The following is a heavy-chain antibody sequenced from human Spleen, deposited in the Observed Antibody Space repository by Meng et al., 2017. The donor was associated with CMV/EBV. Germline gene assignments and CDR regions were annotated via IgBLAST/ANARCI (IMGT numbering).Heavy chain of an antibody. V-gene: IGHV3-49*04. CDR3: TRGGTSAMRDGMDV. D-gene: IGHD2-2*01. CDR2: IRKNGYGGTT. J-gene: IGHJ6*02. CDR1: GFPFSDYA. Sequence: GGSLRLSCTSSGFPFSDYAMIWVRQAPGKGPEWAGVIRKNGYGGTTEYAASVKGRFTISRDDSKSIAYLQMNSLKIEDTAVYYCTRGGTSAMRDGMDVWGQGTTVTVSS.